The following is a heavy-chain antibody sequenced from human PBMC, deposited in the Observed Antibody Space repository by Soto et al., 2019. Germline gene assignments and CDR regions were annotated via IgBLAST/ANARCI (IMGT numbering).Heavy chain of an antibody. Sequence: EVQLVESGGGLVKPGGSVRLSCAASGFTFSSYSMNWVRQAPGKGLEWVSTISSTGTYIYYADSLKGRLTISRDNAKNSLSLQMNSLRAEDTAVYYCARDDYGDLDFWGQGTLVTVSS. CDR3: ARDDYGDLDF. V-gene: IGHV3-21*01. J-gene: IGHJ4*02. CDR2: ISSTGTYI. CDR1: GFTFSSYS. D-gene: IGHD4-17*01.